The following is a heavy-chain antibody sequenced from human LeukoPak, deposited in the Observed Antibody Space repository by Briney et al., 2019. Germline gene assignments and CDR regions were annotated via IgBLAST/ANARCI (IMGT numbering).Heavy chain of an antibody. CDR2: IYYSGSI. CDR3: ARFSYYGAGGVFDP. V-gene: IGHV4-28*05. Sequence: SETLSLTCAVSGYSISSSNWWGWIRQPPGKGLEWIGYIYYSGSIYYNPSLKSRVTMSVDTSKNQFSLKLSSVTAVDTAVYYCARFSYYGAGGVFDPWGQGTLVTVSS. CDR1: GYSISSSNW. J-gene: IGHJ5*02. D-gene: IGHD3-16*01.